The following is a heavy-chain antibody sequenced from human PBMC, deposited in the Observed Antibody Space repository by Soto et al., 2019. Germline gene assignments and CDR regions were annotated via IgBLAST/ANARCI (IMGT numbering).Heavy chain of an antibody. CDR3: ARHVMNIVLMVYAIRWFDP. V-gene: IGHV4-39*01. D-gene: IGHD2-8*01. Sequence: QLQLQESGPGLVKPSETLSLTCTVSGGSISSSSYYWGWIRQPPGKGLEWIGSIYYSGSTYYNPSLKGRVTISVDTSKNQFSLKLSSVTAADTAVYYCARHVMNIVLMVYAIRWFDPWGQGTLVTVSS. J-gene: IGHJ5*02. CDR2: IYYSGST. CDR1: GGSISSSSYY.